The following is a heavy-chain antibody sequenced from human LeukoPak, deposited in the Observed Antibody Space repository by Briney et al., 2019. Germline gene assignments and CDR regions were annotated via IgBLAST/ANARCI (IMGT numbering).Heavy chain of an antibody. CDR1: GFTFSSYS. D-gene: IGHD4-23*01. CDR2: ISSSSSYI. J-gene: IGHJ4*02. V-gene: IGHV3-21*01. CDR3: ARDLPGGNSGFSDY. Sequence: PGGSLRLSCAASGFTFSSYSMNWVRQAPGKGLEWVSSISSSSSYIYYADSVKGRFTISRDNAKNSLYLQMNSLRAEDTAVYYCARDLPGGNSGFSDYWGQGTLVTVSS.